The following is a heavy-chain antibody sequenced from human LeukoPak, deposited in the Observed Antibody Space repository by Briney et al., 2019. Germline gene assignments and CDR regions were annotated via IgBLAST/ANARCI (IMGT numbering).Heavy chain of an antibody. V-gene: IGHV3-9*03. CDR3: ANAGCSSTSCYGNWFDP. CDR1: GFTFDDYA. J-gene: IGHJ5*02. CDR2: ISWNSGSI. D-gene: IGHD2-2*01. Sequence: GGSLRLSXAASGFTFDDYAMHWVRQAPGKGLEWVSGISWNSGSIGYADSVKGRFTISRDNAKNSLYLQMNSLRAEDMALYYCANAGCSSTSCYGNWFDPWGQGTLVTVSS.